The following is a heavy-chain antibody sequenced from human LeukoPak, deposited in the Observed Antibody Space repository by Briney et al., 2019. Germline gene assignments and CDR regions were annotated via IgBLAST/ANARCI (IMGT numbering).Heavy chain of an antibody. V-gene: IGHV3-20*04. CDR3: ARASGYRYYYYYYMDV. CDR1: GFTFDDYG. CDR2: INWNGGST. Sequence: PGGSLRLSCAASGFTFDDYGMSWVRQAPGKGLEWVSGINWNGGSTGYADSVKGRFTISRDNAKNSLYLQMNSLRAEDTALYYCARASGYRYYYYYYMDVWGKETTVTVSS. J-gene: IGHJ6*03. D-gene: IGHD3-22*01.